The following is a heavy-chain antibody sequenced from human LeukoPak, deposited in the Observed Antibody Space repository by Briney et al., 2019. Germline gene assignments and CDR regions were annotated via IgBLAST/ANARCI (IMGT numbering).Heavy chain of an antibody. Sequence: ASVKVSCKASGYTFTSYCMHWVRQAPGQGLEWMGIINPSGGSTSYAQKFQGRVTMTRDTSTSTVYMELSSLRSEDTAVYYCARDSSGYYYFDYWGQGTLVTVSS. V-gene: IGHV1-46*01. CDR2: INPSGGST. J-gene: IGHJ4*02. CDR1: GYTFTSYC. CDR3: ARDSSGYYYFDY. D-gene: IGHD3-22*01.